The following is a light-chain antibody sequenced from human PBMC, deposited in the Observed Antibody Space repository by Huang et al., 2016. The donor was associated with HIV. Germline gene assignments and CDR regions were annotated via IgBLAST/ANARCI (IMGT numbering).Light chain of an antibody. Sequence: EIVLTQSPATLSLSPGERATLSCRASHSVANHLAWYQQKPGQAPRLLIYDASNRATGIPARFSGSGSGTDFTLTISSLEPEDFAVYYCQQRGSWPLTFGGGTKVDI. CDR3: QQRGSWPLT. J-gene: IGKJ4*01. V-gene: IGKV3-11*01. CDR1: HSVANH. CDR2: DAS.